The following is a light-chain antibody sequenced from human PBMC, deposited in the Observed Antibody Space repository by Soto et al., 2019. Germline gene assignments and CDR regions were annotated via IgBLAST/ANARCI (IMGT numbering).Light chain of an antibody. V-gene: IGLV2-8*01. J-gene: IGLJ2*01. Sequence: QSALTQPPSVSGSPGQSVTISCTETSSDVGGYNYVSWYQQHPGKAPKVMIYEVSNRPSGVPDRFSGSKSGNTASLTVSGLQAEDEADYYCSSYAGSNGVVFGGGTKLTVL. CDR2: EVS. CDR1: SSDVGGYNY. CDR3: SSYAGSNGVV.